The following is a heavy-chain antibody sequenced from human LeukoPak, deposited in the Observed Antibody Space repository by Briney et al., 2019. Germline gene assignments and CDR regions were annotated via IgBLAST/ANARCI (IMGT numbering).Heavy chain of an antibody. V-gene: IGHV3-23*01. CDR3: AKDSPNPEYSSSFYYFDY. Sequence: PGRSLRLSCAASGFTFSSYAMSWVRQAPGKGLEWVSAISGSGGSTYYADSVKGRFTISRDNSKNTLYLQMNSLRAEDTAVYYCAKDSPNPEYSSSFYYFDYWGQGTLVTVSS. CDR2: ISGSGGST. D-gene: IGHD6-13*01. CDR1: GFTFSSYA. J-gene: IGHJ4*02.